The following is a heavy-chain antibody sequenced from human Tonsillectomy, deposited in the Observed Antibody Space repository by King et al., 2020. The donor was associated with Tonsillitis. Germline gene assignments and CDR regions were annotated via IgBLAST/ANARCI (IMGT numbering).Heavy chain of an antibody. J-gene: IGHJ6*02. CDR1: GGTFNNYG. CDR2: IIPIFVAT. Sequence: VQLVQSGAEVKKPGSSLKVSCKASGGTFNNYGISWVRQAPGQGLEWMGGIIPIFVATNYAQKFQGRVTIIAAESSRTAYMEQSSLRSDDTAVYYCARRGIINYGMDVWGQGTTVIVSS. V-gene: IGHV1-69*01. CDR3: ARRGIINYGMDV. D-gene: IGHD2-15*01.